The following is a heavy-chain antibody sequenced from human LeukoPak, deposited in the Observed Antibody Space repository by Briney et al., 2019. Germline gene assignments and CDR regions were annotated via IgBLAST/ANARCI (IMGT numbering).Heavy chain of an antibody. Sequence: PSQTLSLTCTVSGGSISSRDYYWSWIRQPPGKGLEWIGYIYHSGSTYYNPSLKSRVTISVDRSKNQFSLKLSSVTAADTAVYYCARGTTYPLLLWFGETFDYWGQGTLVTVSS. J-gene: IGHJ4*02. CDR2: IYHSGST. CDR3: ARGTTYPLLLWFGETFDY. D-gene: IGHD3-10*01. CDR1: GGSISSRDYY. V-gene: IGHV4-30-2*01.